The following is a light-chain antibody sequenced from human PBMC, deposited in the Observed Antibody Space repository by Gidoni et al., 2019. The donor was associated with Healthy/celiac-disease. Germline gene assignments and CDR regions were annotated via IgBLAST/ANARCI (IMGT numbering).Light chain of an antibody. CDR2: SNH. J-gene: IGLJ2*01. Sequence: QSVLTQPPSASGNPGQRVTISCSGSSSNIGSNTINWYQQLPGPAPTLLLYSNHHRPSGVPYRFSGSKSGTSASLAISGLQSEDEADYYCSAWDDSLNGPPVVFGGGTKLTVL. CDR3: SAWDDSLNGPPVV. V-gene: IGLV1-44*01. CDR1: SSNIGSNT.